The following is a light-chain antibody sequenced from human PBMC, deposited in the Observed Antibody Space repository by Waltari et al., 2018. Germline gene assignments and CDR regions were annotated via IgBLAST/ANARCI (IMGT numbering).Light chain of an antibody. V-gene: IGKV1-5*01. J-gene: IGKJ4*01. Sequence: DIQMTQSPSTLSASVGDRVTITCRVSENIDNWLAWYQQRPGEAPNLLICYASTLEKGVPSRFSGSGSGTEFTLTISSLQPDDFATYYCQHYSASSFTFGGGTKLEIK. CDR1: ENIDNW. CDR3: QHYSASSFT. CDR2: YAS.